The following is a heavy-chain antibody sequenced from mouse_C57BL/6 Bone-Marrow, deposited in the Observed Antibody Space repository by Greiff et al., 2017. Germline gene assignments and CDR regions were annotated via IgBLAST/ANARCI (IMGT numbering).Heavy chain of an antibody. V-gene: IGHV5-6*01. D-gene: IGHD1-1*01. CDR1: GFTFSSYG. CDR3: ARQPPYYYGSSYLAWFAY. CDR2: ISSGGSYT. J-gene: IGHJ3*01. Sequence: EVQLVESGGDLVKPGGSLKLSCAASGFTFSSYGMSWVRQTPDKRLEWVATISSGGSYTYYPDSVKGRFTISRDNAKNTLYLQMSSLKSEDTAMYYCARQPPYYYGSSYLAWFAYWGQGTLVTVSA.